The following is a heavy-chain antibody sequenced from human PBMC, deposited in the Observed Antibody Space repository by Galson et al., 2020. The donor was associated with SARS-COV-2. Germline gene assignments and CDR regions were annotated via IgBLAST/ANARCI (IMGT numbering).Heavy chain of an antibody. D-gene: IGHD3-10*02. Sequence: AVYGGSFSGYYWSWIRQPPGKGLEWIGEINHSGSTNYNPSLKSRVTISVDTSKNQFSLKLSSVTAADTAVYYCASSHVRGWHHKPGIDYWGQGTLVTVSS. J-gene: IGHJ4*02. V-gene: IGHV4-34*01. CDR1: GGSFSGYY. CDR3: ASSHVRGWHHKPGIDY. CDR2: INHSGST.